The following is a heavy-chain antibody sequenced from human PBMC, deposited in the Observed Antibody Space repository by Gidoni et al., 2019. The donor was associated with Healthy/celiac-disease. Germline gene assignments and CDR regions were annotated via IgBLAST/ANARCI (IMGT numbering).Heavy chain of an antibody. J-gene: IGHJ2*01. CDR3: ARHGSTYYYDSSGYYNWYFDL. V-gene: IGHV5-51*01. D-gene: IGHD3-22*01. CDR2: IYPGDSDT. Sequence: MGIIYPGDSDTRYSPSFQGQVTISADKSISTAYLQWSSLKASDTAMYYCARHGSTYYYDSSGYYNWYFDLWGRGTLVTVSS.